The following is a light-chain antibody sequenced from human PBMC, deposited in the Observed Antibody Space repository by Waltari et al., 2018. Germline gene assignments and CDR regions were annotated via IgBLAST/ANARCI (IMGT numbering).Light chain of an antibody. CDR3: QQYGRSWNT. CDR1: QSVSGNN. CDR2: GAS. V-gene: IGKV3-20*01. J-gene: IGKJ2*01. Sequence: EIVLTQSPGTLSLSPGERATLSCRASQSVSGNNLAWYQQKPAQAPRLLIHGASSRATGIPDRFSGSGSGTDFTLTISRLEHEDFAVYYCQQYGRSWNTFGQGTKLEIK.